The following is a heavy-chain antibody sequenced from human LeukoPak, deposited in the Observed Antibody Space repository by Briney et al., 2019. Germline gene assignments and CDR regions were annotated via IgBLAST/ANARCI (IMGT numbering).Heavy chain of an antibody. J-gene: IGHJ3*02. D-gene: IGHD3-3*01. CDR3: ARVRFLEWLWDNAFDI. Sequence: GGSLRLSCAASGFTFSSYAMSWVRQAPGKGLGWVAVISYDGSNKYYADSVKGRFTISRDNSKNTLYLQMNSLRAEDTAVYYCARVRFLEWLWDNAFDIWGQGTMVTVSS. V-gene: IGHV3-30*03. CDR2: ISYDGSNK. CDR1: GFTFSSYA.